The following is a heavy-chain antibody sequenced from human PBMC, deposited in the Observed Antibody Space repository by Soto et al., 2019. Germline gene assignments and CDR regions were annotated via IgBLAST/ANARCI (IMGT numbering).Heavy chain of an antibody. J-gene: IGHJ5*02. CDR1: GFSFSHYS. Sequence: LRLSCAASGFSFSHYSMTWVRQAPGKGLEWVSSISQDNGHTYYANSVKGRFTISRDNAQNSLYLQMNSLRVEDTAVYYCAREPSSSWYDWFDAWGQGTLVTVSS. CDR2: ISQDNGHT. CDR3: AREPSSSWYDWFDA. V-gene: IGHV3-21*01. D-gene: IGHD6-13*01.